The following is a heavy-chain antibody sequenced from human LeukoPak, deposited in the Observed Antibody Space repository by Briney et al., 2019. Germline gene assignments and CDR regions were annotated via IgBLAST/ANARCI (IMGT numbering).Heavy chain of an antibody. J-gene: IGHJ4*02. D-gene: IGHD3-10*01. CDR1: GFTFSTCP. CDR3: ASTSHYYFDY. Sequence: GGSLRLSCAASGFTFSTCPMTWVRLPPGKGLVWVSRINSDGSTTSYADSVKGRFTISRDNAKNTLYLQMNSLRAEDTAVYYCASTSHYYFDYWGQGTLVTVSS. CDR2: INSDGSTT. V-gene: IGHV3-74*01.